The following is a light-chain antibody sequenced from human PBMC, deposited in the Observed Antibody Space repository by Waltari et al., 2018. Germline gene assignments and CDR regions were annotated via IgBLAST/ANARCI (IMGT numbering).Light chain of an antibody. CDR2: DAS. CDR1: QNVDRY. Sequence: ETVLTQSPGTLSLSPGERATLSCRASQNVDRYLAWYQQKPGQAPRLLIYDASIRATGIPARFSGSGSGTYFTLTINSLEPDDFATYYCQQRKNWPPLTFGGGTKVEIK. J-gene: IGKJ4*01. V-gene: IGKV3-11*01. CDR3: QQRKNWPPLT.